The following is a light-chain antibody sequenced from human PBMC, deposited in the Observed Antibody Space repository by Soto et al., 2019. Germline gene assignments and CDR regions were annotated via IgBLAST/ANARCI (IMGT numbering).Light chain of an antibody. V-gene: IGKV3-20*01. CDR2: GAS. J-gene: IGKJ1*01. CDR1: QDVTSNK. Sequence: EIVLTQSPGTLSLSPGERATLSCRASQDVTSNKLAWYQQRPGQAPGLLMYGASRRAPGIPDSFSGSGSGTDFTLTISRLESEDFVVYFCQHYVSSPETFGQGTKVEIK. CDR3: QHYVSSPET.